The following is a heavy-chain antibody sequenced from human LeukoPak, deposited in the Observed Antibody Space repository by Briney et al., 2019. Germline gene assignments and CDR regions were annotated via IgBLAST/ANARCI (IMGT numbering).Heavy chain of an antibody. J-gene: IGHJ6*03. Sequence: RGESLKISCKGSGYSFTSYWIGWVRQMPGKGLEWMGIIYPGDSDTRYSPSFQGQVTISADKSISTAYLRWSSLKASDTAMYYCARHVAAAAYYYYYMDVWGKGTTVTVSS. V-gene: IGHV5-51*01. CDR3: ARHVAAAAYYYYYMDV. D-gene: IGHD6-13*01. CDR1: GYSFTSYW. CDR2: IYPGDSDT.